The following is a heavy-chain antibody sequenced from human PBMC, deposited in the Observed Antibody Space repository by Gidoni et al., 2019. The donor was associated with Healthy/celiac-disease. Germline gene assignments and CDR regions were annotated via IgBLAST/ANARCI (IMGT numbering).Heavy chain of an antibody. CDR3: ARDRGYYDSSGYYHNWFDP. CDR2: IYYSGST. D-gene: IGHD3-22*01. CDR1: GGSISSGGYY. J-gene: IGHJ5*02. V-gene: IGHV4-31*03. Sequence: QVQLQESGPGLVKPSQTLSLTCTVSGGSISSGGYYWSWIRQHPGKGLEWIGYIYYSGSTYYNPSLKSRVTISVDTSKNQFSLKLSSVTAADTAVYYCARDRGYYDSSGYYHNWFDPWGQGTLVTVSS.